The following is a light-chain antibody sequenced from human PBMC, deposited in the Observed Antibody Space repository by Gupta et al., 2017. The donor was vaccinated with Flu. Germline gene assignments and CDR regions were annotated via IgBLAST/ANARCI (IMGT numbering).Light chain of an antibody. CDR2: GHS. CDR1: GSNS. V-gene: IGLV1-47*01. CDR3: ATRDDSPSCRV. J-gene: IGLJ2*01. Sequence: GSNSVCWSPRRPGPTPNLLIYGHSRRVTEVPARFSGSKCGSSASLSINRLRAEDEADYYSATRDDSPSCRVFGGGTRLTVL.